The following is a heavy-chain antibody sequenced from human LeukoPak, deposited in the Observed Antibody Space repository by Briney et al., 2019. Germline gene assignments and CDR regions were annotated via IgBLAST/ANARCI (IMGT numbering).Heavy chain of an antibody. D-gene: IGHD2-2*01. J-gene: IGHJ4*02. Sequence: SETLSLTCTVYGESFSGYYWSWIRQPPGKGLEWIGEINHSGSTHYNPSLKNRVTISLDTSKNQFSLKLSSVTAADTAVYYCASTERCSTTCPLDYWGQGTLISVCS. CDR2: INHSGST. CDR3: ASTERCSTTCPLDY. V-gene: IGHV4-34*01. CDR1: GESFSGYY.